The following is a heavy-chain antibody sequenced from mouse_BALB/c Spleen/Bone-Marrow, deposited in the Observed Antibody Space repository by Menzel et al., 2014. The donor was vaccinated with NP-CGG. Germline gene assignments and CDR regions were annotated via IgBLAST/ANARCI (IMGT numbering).Heavy chain of an antibody. Sequence: VQLQQSGAELMKPGASMKISCKASGYTFSSFWIEWVKQRPGHGLEWIGEILPESGSSNCNEKFKGKATLTADTSSNTVYMQLSSLTSEDSAVYYCARTPGVLYYFDYWGQGTPLTVSS. CDR3: ARTPGVLYYFDY. J-gene: IGHJ2*01. V-gene: IGHV1-9*01. CDR2: ILPESGSS. CDR1: GYTFSSFW.